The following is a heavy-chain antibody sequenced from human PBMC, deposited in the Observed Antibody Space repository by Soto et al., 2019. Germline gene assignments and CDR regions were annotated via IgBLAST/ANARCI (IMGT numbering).Heavy chain of an antibody. Sequence: PSETLSLTCAVYGGSVNGYYCSFIRHPPLKGLEWIGEINHTGGTHYNPSLKSRVTMSVDTSKNQFSLRLSSVTAADTAIYYCATRITVFGLLIPPFDPWGQGTQVTVSS. CDR1: GGSVNGYY. CDR2: INHTGGT. CDR3: ATRITVFGLLIPPFDP. J-gene: IGHJ5*02. D-gene: IGHD3-3*01. V-gene: IGHV4-34*01.